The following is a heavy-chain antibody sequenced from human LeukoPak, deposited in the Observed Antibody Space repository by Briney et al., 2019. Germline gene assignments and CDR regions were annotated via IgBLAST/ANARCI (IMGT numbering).Heavy chain of an antibody. CDR3: ARRGGQLAPPRH. J-gene: IGHJ1*01. Sequence: PSESLCLTCTASGGTFSSYDWSWIRQPPGKGLQWIGSIYYSGSTYYNPSLKSRVTISVDTSKNQFSLKLSSVTAADTAVYYCARRGGQLAPPRHWGQGTLVTVSS. D-gene: IGHD6-6*01. CDR2: IYYSGST. V-gene: IGHV4-39*01. CDR1: GGTFSSYD.